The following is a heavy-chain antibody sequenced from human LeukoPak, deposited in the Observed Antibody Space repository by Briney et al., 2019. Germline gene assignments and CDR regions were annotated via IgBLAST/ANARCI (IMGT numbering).Heavy chain of an antibody. CDR2: IIPIFGIA. Sequence: SVKVSCKASGGTFSSYAISWVRQAPGQGLEWMGRIIPIFGIANYAQKFQGRVTITADKSTSTAYMELSSLRSEDTAVYCCAREDPTVMFDYWGQGTLVTVSS. V-gene: IGHV1-69*04. CDR3: AREDPTVMFDY. J-gene: IGHJ4*02. CDR1: GGTFSSYA. D-gene: IGHD1-1*01.